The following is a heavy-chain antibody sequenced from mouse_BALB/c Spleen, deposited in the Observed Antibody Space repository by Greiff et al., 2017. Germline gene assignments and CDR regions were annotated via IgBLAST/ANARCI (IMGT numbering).Heavy chain of an antibody. Sequence: EVQLQESGGGLVKPGGSLKLSCAASGFTFSDYYMYWVRQTPEKRLEWVATISDGGSYTYYPDSVKGRFTISRDNAKNNLYLQMSSLKSEDTAMYYCARDGTYYRYDGYFDVWGAGTTVTVSS. CDR3: ARDGTYYRYDGYFDV. J-gene: IGHJ1*01. CDR1: GFTFSDYY. CDR2: ISDGGSYT. V-gene: IGHV5-4*02. D-gene: IGHD2-14*01.